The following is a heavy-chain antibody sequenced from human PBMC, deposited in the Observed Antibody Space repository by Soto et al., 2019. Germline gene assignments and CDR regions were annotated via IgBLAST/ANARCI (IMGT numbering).Heavy chain of an antibody. J-gene: IGHJ4*02. Sequence: ASVKVSCNASGDTFSSYTISWVRQAPGQGLEWMGWISGYNDNTKYAQNFQGRVTMTTDTSTSTAYMELGSLGSDDTAVYYCAREYCSGGSCYGTDYWGQGTLVTVSS. CDR2: ISGYNDNT. D-gene: IGHD2-15*01. CDR3: AREYCSGGSCYGTDY. CDR1: GDTFSSYT. V-gene: IGHV1-18*01.